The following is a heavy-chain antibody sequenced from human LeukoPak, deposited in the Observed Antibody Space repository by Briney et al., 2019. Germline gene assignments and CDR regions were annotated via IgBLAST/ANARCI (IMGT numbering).Heavy chain of an antibody. J-gene: IGHJ6*03. CDR2: IWYGGSNK. D-gene: IGHD6-6*01. CDR1: GFTFSSYG. Sequence: GRSLRLSCAASGFTFSSYGMHWFRQAPGKGLEWVAVIWYGGSNKYYADSVKGRFTISRDNTKTTLYLQMNSLRAEDTAVYYCVRGAARAYYMDVWGKGTTVAVSS. CDR3: VRGAARAYYMDV. V-gene: IGHV3-33*08.